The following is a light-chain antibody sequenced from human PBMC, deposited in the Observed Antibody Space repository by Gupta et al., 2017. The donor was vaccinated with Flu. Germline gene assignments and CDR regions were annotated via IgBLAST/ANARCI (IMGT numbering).Light chain of an antibody. CDR1: QSVRSN. V-gene: IGKV3-15*01. CDR3: QQYNNWPPLT. CDR2: GAS. Sequence: ATLSVPPGERATLSCRASQSVRSNLAWYQQKPGQAPRLLIYGASTRDTGIPARFSGSGSGKEFTLTISSRQSEDFAVYYCQQYNNWPPLTFGGGTKVEIK. J-gene: IGKJ4*01.